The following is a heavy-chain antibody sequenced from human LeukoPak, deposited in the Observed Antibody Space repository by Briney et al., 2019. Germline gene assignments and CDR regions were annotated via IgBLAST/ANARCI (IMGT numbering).Heavy chain of an antibody. CDR3: ARDKGFYDILTGGFDI. Sequence: SQTLSLTCTVSGASISIGGYYWSWIRQHPGKGLEWIGYIYYSGSTYYNPSLKSRVSISVDTSKNQFSLTLKSVTAADTAVYYCARDKGFYDILTGGFDIWGQGTMVTVSS. V-gene: IGHV4-31*03. D-gene: IGHD3-9*01. CDR2: IYYSGST. CDR1: GASISIGGYY. J-gene: IGHJ3*02.